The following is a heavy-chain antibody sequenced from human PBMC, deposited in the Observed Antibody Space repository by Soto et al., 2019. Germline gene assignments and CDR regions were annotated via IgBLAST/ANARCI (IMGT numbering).Heavy chain of an antibody. V-gene: IGHV3-30-3*01. D-gene: IGHD4-17*01. Sequence: GGSLRLSCAASGFTFSSYAMHWVRQAPGKGLEWVAVISYDGSNKYYADSVKGRFTISRDNSKNTLYLQMNSLRAEDTAVYYCARGRDYGALRGMDVWGQGTTVTVSS. CDR3: ARGRDYGALRGMDV. J-gene: IGHJ6*02. CDR1: GFTFSSYA. CDR2: ISYDGSNK.